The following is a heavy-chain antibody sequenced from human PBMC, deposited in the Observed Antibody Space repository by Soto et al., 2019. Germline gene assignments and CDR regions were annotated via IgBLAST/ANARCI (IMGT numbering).Heavy chain of an antibody. J-gene: IGHJ3*02. CDR2: INPNSGGT. V-gene: IGHV1-2*04. Sequence: ASVKVSCKASGYTFTGYYMHWVRQAPGQGLEWMGWINPNSGGTNYAQKFQGWVTMTGDTSISTAYMELSRLRSDDTAVYYCARGTTGTHDAFDIWGQGTMVTVSS. CDR1: GYTFTGYY. D-gene: IGHD1-1*01. CDR3: ARGTTGTHDAFDI.